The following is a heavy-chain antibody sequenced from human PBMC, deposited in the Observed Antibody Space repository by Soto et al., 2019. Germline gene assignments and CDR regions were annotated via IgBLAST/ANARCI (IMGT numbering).Heavy chain of an antibody. CDR3: ASGASRWYPYFFDS. J-gene: IGHJ4*02. V-gene: IGHV1-69*01. Sequence: QAQVVQSGAEVRKPGSSVKLSCKASEGTLKSFAMAGWRQPPGQGLEWMGGIIPYYNTLNYAQKFQDRVTITADDSTNTVYMELSSLRSDDTAVYFCASGASRWYPYFFDSWAQGTLVTVSS. CDR1: EGTLKSFA. D-gene: IGHD6-13*01. CDR2: IIPYYNTL.